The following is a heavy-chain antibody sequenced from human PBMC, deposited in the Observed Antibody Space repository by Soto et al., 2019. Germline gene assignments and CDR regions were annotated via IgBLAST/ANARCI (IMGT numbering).Heavy chain of an antibody. D-gene: IGHD6-19*01. V-gene: IGHV3-23*01. CDR2: VCGNGVST. Sequence: DVQLLDSGGGLVQPRGSLRLSCAASGFTFSNYAMTWVRQAPGKGLEWVSGVCGNGVSTYYADSVKGRFNISRDNSKDRVYLQMKSLTAEDTAIYYCAKTLSNRIGVAAFDQWVQGSLVTVSS. CDR3: AKTLSNRIGVAAFDQ. J-gene: IGHJ4*02. CDR1: GFTFSNYA.